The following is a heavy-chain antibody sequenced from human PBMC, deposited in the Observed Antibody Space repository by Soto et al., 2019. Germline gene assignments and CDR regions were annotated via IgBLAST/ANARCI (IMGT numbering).Heavy chain of an antibody. D-gene: IGHD1-1*01. Sequence: GASVKVSCKASGHTFTGYYMHWVRQAPGQGLEWMGWINPNSGGTNYAQKFQGRVTMTRDTSISTAYMELSRLRSDDTAVYYCARDRWVEPELYYYGMDVWGQGTTVTVSS. CDR2: INPNSGGT. V-gene: IGHV1-2*02. CDR3: ARDRWVEPELYYYGMDV. CDR1: GHTFTGYY. J-gene: IGHJ6*02.